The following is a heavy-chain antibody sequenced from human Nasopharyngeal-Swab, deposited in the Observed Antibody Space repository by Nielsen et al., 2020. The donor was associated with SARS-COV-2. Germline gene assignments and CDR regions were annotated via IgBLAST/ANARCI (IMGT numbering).Heavy chain of an antibody. D-gene: IGHD3-3*01. J-gene: IGHJ6*03. Sequence: GGSLRLSCAGSGFTFGSFGFTCVRHAPWKGLEWVSSISPSSGYIYYAESVKGRVTISRDNGKSAVYLQMNSLRADDTGVYFCARQDRFYYYMDVWGKGTTVTVSS. CDR3: ARQDRFYYYMDV. CDR2: ISPSSGYI. CDR1: GFTFGSFG. V-gene: IGHV3-21*01.